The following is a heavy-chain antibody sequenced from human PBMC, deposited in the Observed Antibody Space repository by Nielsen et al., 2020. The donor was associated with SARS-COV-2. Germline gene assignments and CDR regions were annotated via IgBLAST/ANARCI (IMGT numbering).Heavy chain of an antibody. CDR3: ARATANDGDAFDI. J-gene: IGHJ3*02. V-gene: IGHV1-46*01. CDR1: GYNFANHY. CDR2: INPSGGST. Sequence: ASVKVSCKASGYNFANHYMHWVRQAPGQGLEWMGIINPSGGSTNYAQRFQGRVTMTRDTSTRTVYMDLTSLKSEDTAMYYCARATANDGDAFDIWGQGTMVTVSS. D-gene: IGHD1-1*01.